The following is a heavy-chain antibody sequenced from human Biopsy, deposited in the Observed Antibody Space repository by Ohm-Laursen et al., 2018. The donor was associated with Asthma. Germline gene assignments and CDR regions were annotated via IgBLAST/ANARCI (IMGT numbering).Heavy chain of an antibody. CDR3: AMSPTRGPEVWEAFAFDI. CDR2: IYYSGST. Sequence: TLSLTCPVSGGSISSSSYYWGWIRQPPGKGLEWIGRIYYSGSTYYNPSLKSRVTISVDTSKNQFSLKLSSVTAADTAVYYCAMSPTRGPEVWEAFAFDIWGQGTMVTVSS. CDR1: GGSISSSSYY. V-gene: IGHV4-39*01. D-gene: IGHD3-16*01. J-gene: IGHJ3*02.